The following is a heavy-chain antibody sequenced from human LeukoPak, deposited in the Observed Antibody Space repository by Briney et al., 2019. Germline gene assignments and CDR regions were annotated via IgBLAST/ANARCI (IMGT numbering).Heavy chain of an antibody. D-gene: IGHD6-13*01. CDR1: GYSFTSYW. V-gene: IGHV5-51*01. J-gene: IGHJ4*02. CDR2: IYPGDSDT. CDR3: ARTIDLSSSWYYFDY. Sequence: GESLKISCKGSGYSFTSYWIAWVRQMPGKGLEWMGIIYPGDSDTRYSPSFQGQVTISADKSTSTAYLQWSSLKASDTAMYYCARTIDLSSSWYYFDYWGQGTLVTVSS.